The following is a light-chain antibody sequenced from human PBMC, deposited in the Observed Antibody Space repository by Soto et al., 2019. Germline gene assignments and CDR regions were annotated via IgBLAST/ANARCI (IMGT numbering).Light chain of an antibody. CDR1: SSDIGAYNY. CDR2: EVS. J-gene: IGLJ3*02. V-gene: IGLV2-14*01. Sequence: QSALTQPASVSGSPGQSITISCSGTSSDIGAYNYVSWYQHHPGKAPKLIIFEVSFRPLGISNRFSASKSGSTASLTISGLQAEDEADYYCASYTHRPTMVFGGGTKVTVL. CDR3: ASYTHRPTMV.